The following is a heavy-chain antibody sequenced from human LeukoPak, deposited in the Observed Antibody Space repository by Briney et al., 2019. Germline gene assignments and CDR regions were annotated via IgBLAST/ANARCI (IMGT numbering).Heavy chain of an antibody. CDR3: ARSDYDYVWGSYRHIDY. V-gene: IGHV1-69*01. D-gene: IGHD3-16*02. CDR2: IIPIFGTA. J-gene: IGHJ4*02. CDR1: PGFLSSYA. Sequence: ASVKVSCKASPGFLSSYAISWVRQAPGQGLEWMGGIIPIFGTANCAQKFQGRVTITADESTSTAYMELSSLRSEDTAVYYCARSDYDYVWGSYRHIDYWGQGTLVTVSS.